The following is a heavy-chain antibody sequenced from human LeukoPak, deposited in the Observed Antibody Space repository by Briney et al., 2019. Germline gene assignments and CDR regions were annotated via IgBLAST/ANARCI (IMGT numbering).Heavy chain of an antibody. D-gene: IGHD3-3*01. CDR2: INYSGLT. Sequence: PSETLSLTCTVSGASMRSSNFYWGWIRQSPGKGLEWIGNINYSGLTYYNPSLRSQITISIDTSKNQFSLKLTSVAAADTAMYYCTRDMEYPGAGFDYWGQGIPVTVSS. J-gene: IGHJ4*02. V-gene: IGHV4-39*07. CDR3: TRDMEYPGAGFDY. CDR1: GASMRSSNFY.